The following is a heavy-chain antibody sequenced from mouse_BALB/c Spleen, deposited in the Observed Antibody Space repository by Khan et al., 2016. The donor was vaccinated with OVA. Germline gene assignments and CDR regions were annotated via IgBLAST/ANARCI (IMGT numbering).Heavy chain of an antibody. Sequence: QVQLQQSGAELVKPGASVKLSCKASGYTFTSYYMYWVKQRPGQGLEWIGESNPNNGGTNFNEKFKSKATLTVDKSSSTAYMQLNNLTSEDSAVYYCTRSGYGSFAYWGQGTLVTVSA. CDR3: TRSGYGSFAY. CDR2: SNPNNGGT. D-gene: IGHD2-2*01. V-gene: IGHV1S81*02. J-gene: IGHJ3*01. CDR1: GYTFTSYY.